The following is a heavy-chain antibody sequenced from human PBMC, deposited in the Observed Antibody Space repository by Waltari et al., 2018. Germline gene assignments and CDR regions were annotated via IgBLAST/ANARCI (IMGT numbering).Heavy chain of an antibody. Sequence: EVQLVESGGGFVQPGGSLRLACTGSGFTFSTSWIHWVRQAPGKGLVWVSRLNDDGTSTIYADSVKGRFTISKDNARNTVYLQMNGLGAEDTALYYCARAGYLGAFDIWGQGTMVIVSS. CDR3: ARAGYLGAFDI. CDR2: LNDDGTST. V-gene: IGHV3-74*01. CDR1: GFTFSTSW. J-gene: IGHJ3*02. D-gene: IGHD3-10*01.